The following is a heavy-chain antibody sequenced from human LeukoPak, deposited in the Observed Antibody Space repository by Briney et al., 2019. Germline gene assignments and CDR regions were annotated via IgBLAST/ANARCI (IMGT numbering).Heavy chain of an antibody. D-gene: IGHD3-22*01. CDR2: INHSGST. CDR3: ARGATMIVVVIKAFDI. V-gene: IGHV4-34*01. J-gene: IGHJ3*02. Sequence: SETLSLTCTASGGSLIPYYWSWIRQPPGKGLEWIGEINHSGSTNYNPSLKSRVTISVDTSKNQFSLKLSSVTAADTAVYYCARGATMIVVVIKAFDIWGQGTMVTVSS. CDR1: GGSLIPYY.